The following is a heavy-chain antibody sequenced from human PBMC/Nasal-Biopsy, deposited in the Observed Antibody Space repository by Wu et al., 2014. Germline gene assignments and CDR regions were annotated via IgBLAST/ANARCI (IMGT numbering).Heavy chain of an antibody. V-gene: IGHV1-18*04. D-gene: IGHD3-3*01. J-gene: IGHJ2*01. CDR2: VSGDGGKT. CDR3: VRDTILGPYWFFDL. CDR1: GYTFTGYY. Sequence: VKVSCKASGYTFTGYYIHWVRQAPGQGLEWLGWVSGDGGKTHYAQKVQDRVTMTTDTSTNTAYLELRSLRSDDTAIYFCVRDTILGPYWFFDLWGPWHPWSL.